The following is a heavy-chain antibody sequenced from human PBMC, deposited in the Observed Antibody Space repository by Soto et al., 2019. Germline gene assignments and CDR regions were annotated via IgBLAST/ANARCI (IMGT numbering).Heavy chain of an antibody. V-gene: IGHV3-23*01. CDR2: ISGSGGST. Sequence: EVQLLESGGGLVQPGGSLRLSCAASGFTFSSYAMSWVRQAPGKGLEWVSGISGSGGSTYYADSVKGRFTISRDNSKNTPYLQTTSLRAADTAVCYCAKERGYNYGDDAMDVWGQGTTVTVSS. J-gene: IGHJ6*02. CDR1: GFTFSSYA. D-gene: IGHD5-18*01. CDR3: AKERGYNYGDDAMDV.